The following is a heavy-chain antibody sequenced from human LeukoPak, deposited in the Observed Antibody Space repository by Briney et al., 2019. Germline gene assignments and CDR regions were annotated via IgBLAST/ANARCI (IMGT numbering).Heavy chain of an antibody. Sequence: GGSLRLSCAASGFTVSSYGMTWVRQAPGKGLEWVSYISSSGSTIYYAVSVKGRFTISRDNAKNSLYLQINSLRAEDTAVYYCARDQGIAAAGTLSWGQVTMVTISS. CDR1: GFTVSSYG. CDR2: ISSSGSTI. J-gene: IGHJ5*02. D-gene: IGHD6-13*01. CDR3: ARDQGIAAAGTLS. V-gene: IGHV3-48*04.